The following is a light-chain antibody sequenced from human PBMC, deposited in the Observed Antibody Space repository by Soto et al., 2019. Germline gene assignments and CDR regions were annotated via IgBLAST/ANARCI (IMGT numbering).Light chain of an antibody. CDR2: GAS. Sequence: EIVLTQSPGTLSLSPGERATLSCRASQSVSSTYLAWYQQKLGQAPRLLIYGASIRATGIPDRFSGSGSGTDVTLTISRLEPEDFAVYYCQQYGSSPRTFGQGTKLDIK. V-gene: IGKV3-20*01. CDR3: QQYGSSPRT. CDR1: QSVSSTY. J-gene: IGKJ2*01.